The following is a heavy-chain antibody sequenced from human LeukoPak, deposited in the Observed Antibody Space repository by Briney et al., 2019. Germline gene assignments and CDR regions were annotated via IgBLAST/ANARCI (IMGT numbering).Heavy chain of an antibody. Sequence: GGSLRLSCAASGFTVSSNYMSWVRQAPGKGLEWVSVIYSGGSTYYADSVKGRFTISRDNSKNTLYLQMNSLRAEDTAVYYCARGAYSSSWKYFQHWGQGTLVTVSS. D-gene: IGHD6-13*01. CDR1: GFTVSSNY. CDR2: IYSGGST. CDR3: ARGAYSSSWKYFQH. V-gene: IGHV3-53*01. J-gene: IGHJ1*01.